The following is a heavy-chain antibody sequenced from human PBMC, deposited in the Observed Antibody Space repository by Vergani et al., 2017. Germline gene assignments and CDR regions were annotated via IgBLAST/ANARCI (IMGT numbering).Heavy chain of an antibody. Sequence: QVQLQESGPGLVKPSETLSLTCTVSGDSISSRNCYWGWIRQPPGKGLAWIGSLFYGATVYYNPSLERRVIISIVTSQTQFSLRLSSVTAADTAVYYCARLNGDYMRLSEYWGQGTLGAGSS. CDR1: GDSISSRNCY. V-gene: IGHV4-39*01. J-gene: IGHJ4*02. D-gene: IGHD4-17*01. CDR2: LFYGATV. CDR3: ARLNGDYMRLSEY.